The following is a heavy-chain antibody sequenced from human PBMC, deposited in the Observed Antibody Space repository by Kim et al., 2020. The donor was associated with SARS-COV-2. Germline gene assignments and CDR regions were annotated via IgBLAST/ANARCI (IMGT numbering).Heavy chain of an antibody. Sequence: GESLKMSCKGSGYSFTSYWIGWVRQMPGKGLEWMGIIYPGDSDTRYSPSFQGQVTISADKSISTAYLQWSSLKASDTAMYYCARHGYSSGWYSDYWGQGTLVTVSS. V-gene: IGHV5-51*01. D-gene: IGHD6-19*01. CDR1: GYSFTSYW. J-gene: IGHJ4*02. CDR2: IYPGDSDT. CDR3: ARHGYSSGWYSDY.